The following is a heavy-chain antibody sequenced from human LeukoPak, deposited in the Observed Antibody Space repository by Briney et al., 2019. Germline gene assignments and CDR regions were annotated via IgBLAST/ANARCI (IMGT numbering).Heavy chain of an antibody. CDR3: ARDQGDYGDFDY. J-gene: IGHJ4*02. Sequence: GGSLRLSCAASRFSFRSYSMNWVRQAPGKGLEWVSSITSSSNYIYYSDSVKGRFTISRDNAKNSLYLQMNSLRAEDTAVYYCARDQGDYGDFDYWGQGTLVTVSS. V-gene: IGHV3-21*01. CDR2: ITSSSNYI. D-gene: IGHD4-17*01. CDR1: RFSFRSYS.